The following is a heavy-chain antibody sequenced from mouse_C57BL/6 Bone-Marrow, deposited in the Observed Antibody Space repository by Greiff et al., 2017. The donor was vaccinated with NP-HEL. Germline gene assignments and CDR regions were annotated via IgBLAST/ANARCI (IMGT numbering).Heavy chain of an antibody. Sequence: QVQLQQSGAELARPGASVKLSCKASGYTFTSYGISWVKQRTGQGLEWIGEIYPRSGNTYYNEKFKGKATLTADKSSSTAYMELRSLTSEDSAVYFCARMRVYDPPWYFDVWGTGTTVTVSS. J-gene: IGHJ1*03. V-gene: IGHV1-81*01. CDR3: ARMRVYDPPWYFDV. CDR2: IYPRSGNT. D-gene: IGHD2-3*01. CDR1: GYTFTSYG.